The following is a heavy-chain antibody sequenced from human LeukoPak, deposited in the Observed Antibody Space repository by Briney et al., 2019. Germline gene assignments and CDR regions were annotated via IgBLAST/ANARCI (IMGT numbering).Heavy chain of an antibody. CDR1: GFTVSGHY. V-gene: IGHV3-66*02. CDR2: IHSGGTA. J-gene: IGHJ3*01. CDR3: ARGGLGGEALEV. Sequence: PGGSLRLSCAASGFTVSGHYMSWVRQAPGKGLEWASVIHSGGTAYYADSVKGRFTISRDNSKNTLFLQLNSLRPEDTALYYCARGGLGGEALEVWGQGTMVTVSS. D-gene: IGHD3-10*01.